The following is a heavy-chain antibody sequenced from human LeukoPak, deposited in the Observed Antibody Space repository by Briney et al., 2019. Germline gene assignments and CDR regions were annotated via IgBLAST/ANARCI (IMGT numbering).Heavy chain of an antibody. D-gene: IGHD3-3*01. CDR1: GFTFSSYW. CDR2: IKQDGSEK. Sequence: PGGSLRLSCAASGFTFSSYWMSWVRQAPGKGLEWVASIKQDGSEKHYVDSVKGRFTISRDNAKNSLYLQMSSLRAEDTAVYYCARDRRYDFWSGNNWFDPWGQGTQVTVSS. J-gene: IGHJ5*02. V-gene: IGHV3-7*03. CDR3: ARDRRYDFWSGNNWFDP.